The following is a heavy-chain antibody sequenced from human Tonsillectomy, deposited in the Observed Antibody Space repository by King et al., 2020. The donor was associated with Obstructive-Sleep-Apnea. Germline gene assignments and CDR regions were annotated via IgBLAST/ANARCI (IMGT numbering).Heavy chain of an antibody. CDR1: GFSFSSSW. CDR3: ATAVM. Sequence: VQLVESGGGLVQPEGSLRLSCAASGFSFSSSWMHWVRQAPGKGRQWFSYISSDGGATTYADSVRGRFTISRDNAKNTLFLQMSSLGAEDTAVYYCATAVMGGQGTLVTVSS. V-gene: IGHV3-74*01. D-gene: IGHD2-8*01. CDR2: ISSDGGAT. J-gene: IGHJ4*02.